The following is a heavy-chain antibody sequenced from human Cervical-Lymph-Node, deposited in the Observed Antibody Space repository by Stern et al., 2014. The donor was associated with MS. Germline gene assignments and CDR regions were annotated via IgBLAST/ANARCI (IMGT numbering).Heavy chain of an antibody. CDR2: IISNFDAP. V-gene: IGHV1-69*01. CDR3: ASGARGMDV. CDR1: GDTLSSHT. J-gene: IGHJ6*02. Sequence: VQLVESGAEVKQLGCSVKLSCAASGDTLSSHTLSWVRQAPGHGLEWMGVIISNFDAPNYAQTFQGRVRITSDQTTHTPHLHLSSVRSEDTAVYYCASGARGMDVWGQGTAVTVSS. D-gene: IGHD3-10*01.